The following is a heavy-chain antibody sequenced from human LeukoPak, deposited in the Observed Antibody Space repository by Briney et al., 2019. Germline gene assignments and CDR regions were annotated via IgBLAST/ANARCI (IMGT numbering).Heavy chain of an antibody. Sequence: RASVKVSCKASGGTFSSYAISWVRQAPGQGLEWMGGIIPIFGTANYAQKFQGRVTITTDESTGTAYMELSSLRSEDTAVYYCARSRCASCYFDYWGQGTLVTVSS. D-gene: IGHD2-2*01. CDR1: GGTFSSYA. V-gene: IGHV1-69*05. CDR2: IIPIFGTA. J-gene: IGHJ4*02. CDR3: ARSRCASCYFDY.